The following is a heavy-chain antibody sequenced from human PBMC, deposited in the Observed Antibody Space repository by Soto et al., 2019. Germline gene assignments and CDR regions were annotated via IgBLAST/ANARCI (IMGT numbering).Heavy chain of an antibody. D-gene: IGHD1-26*01. CDR3: AHRFGGNYYRWYFDS. Sequence: QITLNESGPTLVKPTQTLTLTCTYSCFSLTTSGSGLAWIRQPPGKALGWLAVISWKDDKRYNPGRESRLTITKDTSKNQVILTLTNMDPVDTATYFCAHRFGGNYYRWYFDSWGQGTLVTVSS. V-gene: IGHV2-5*01. CDR1: CFSLTTSGSG. CDR2: ISWKDDK. J-gene: IGHJ4*02.